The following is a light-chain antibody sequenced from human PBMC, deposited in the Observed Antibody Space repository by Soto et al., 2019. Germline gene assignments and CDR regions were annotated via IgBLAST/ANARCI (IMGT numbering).Light chain of an antibody. CDR1: QGVSAY. J-gene: IGKJ2*01. V-gene: IGKV1-39*01. Sequence: DSQMTQSPSSLSASVGDRVTITCRARQGVSAYLLWYQQRQGTAPKLLIYAASNLLSGVPSRFSGSGSGTNVPLTISRLHPEDFATYYCQQSYKTPHTFGQGTKRETK. CDR3: QQSYKTPHT. CDR2: AAS.